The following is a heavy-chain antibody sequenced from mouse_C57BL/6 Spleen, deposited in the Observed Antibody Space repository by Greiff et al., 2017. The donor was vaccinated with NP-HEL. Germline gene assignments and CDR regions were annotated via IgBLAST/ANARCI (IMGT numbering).Heavy chain of an antibody. CDR3: ARGLRHAMDY. J-gene: IGHJ4*01. CDR2: IDPNSGGT. D-gene: IGHD2-4*01. Sequence: QVQLQQPGAELVKPGASGRRSCKASGYTFTSYGMHWVKRRPGRGLEGIGRIDPNSGGTKYNGKFKSKATLTVDKPSSTAYMQLSSLTSEDSAVYYCARGLRHAMDYWGQGTSVTVSS. V-gene: IGHV1-72*01. CDR1: GYTFTSYG.